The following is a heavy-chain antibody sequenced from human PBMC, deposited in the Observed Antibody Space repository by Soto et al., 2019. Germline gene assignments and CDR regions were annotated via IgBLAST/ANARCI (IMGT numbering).Heavy chain of an antibody. CDR3: ASDQTHVDTAMVPSGAFDI. Sequence: GESLKISCKGSGYSFTSYWIGWVRQMPGKGLEWMGIIYPGDSDTRYSPSFQGQVTISADKSISTAYLQWSSLKASDTAMYYCASDQTHVDTAMVPSGAFDIWGQGTMLNVS. CDR1: GYSFTSYW. CDR2: IYPGDSDT. J-gene: IGHJ3*02. D-gene: IGHD5-18*01. V-gene: IGHV5-51*01.